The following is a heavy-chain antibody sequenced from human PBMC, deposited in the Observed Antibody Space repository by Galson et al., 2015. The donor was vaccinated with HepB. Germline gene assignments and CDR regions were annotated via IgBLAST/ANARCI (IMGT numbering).Heavy chain of an antibody. D-gene: IGHD3-22*01. CDR2: ISYDGSNK. CDR1: GFTFSSYG. Sequence: SLRLSCAASGFTFSSYGMHWVRQAPGKGLEWVAVISYDGSNKYYADSVKGRFTISRDNSKNTLYLQMNSLRAEDTAVYYCAKARLYYYDSSGYSYWGQGTLVTVSS. V-gene: IGHV3-30*18. J-gene: IGHJ4*02. CDR3: AKARLYYYDSSGYSY.